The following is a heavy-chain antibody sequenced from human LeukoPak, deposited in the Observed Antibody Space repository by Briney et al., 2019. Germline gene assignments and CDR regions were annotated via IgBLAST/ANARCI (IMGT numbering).Heavy chain of an antibody. CDR1: GDSVSSNSAA. V-gene: IGHV6-1*01. D-gene: IGHD3-22*01. Sequence: SQTLSLTCALSGDSVSSNSAAWNWVRQSPSRGLKWLGRTYYRSKWHNDYAISVKSRITINPDTSKNRFSLQLNSVTPEDTAVYYCARDDSSGYFHDAFDIWGQGTMVIVSS. J-gene: IGHJ3*02. CDR3: ARDDSSGYFHDAFDI. CDR2: TYYRSKWHN.